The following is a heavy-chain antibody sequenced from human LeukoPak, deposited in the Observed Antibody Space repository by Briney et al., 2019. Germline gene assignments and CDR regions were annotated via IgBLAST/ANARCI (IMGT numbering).Heavy chain of an antibody. Sequence: ASETLSLTCTVSGGSISSYYWSWIRQPPGKGLEWIGYIYYSGSTNYNPSLKSRVTISVDTSKNQFSLKLSSVTAADTAVYYCARTDVFEIFFDYWGQGTLVTVSS. V-gene: IGHV4-59*12. D-gene: IGHD3-9*01. CDR2: IYYSGST. J-gene: IGHJ4*02. CDR3: ARTDVFEIFFDY. CDR1: GGSISSYY.